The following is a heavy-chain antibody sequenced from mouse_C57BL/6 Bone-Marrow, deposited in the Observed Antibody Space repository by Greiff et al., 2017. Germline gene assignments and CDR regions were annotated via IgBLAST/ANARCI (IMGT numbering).Heavy chain of an antibody. Sequence: EVQVVQSGEGLVKPGASLKLSCAASGFTFSSYAMPWVRQTPEKRLEWVAYISSGGDYIYYADTVKGRYTMSRDNAKNTLHLQMSSLKSENTAMYYCTRHYGGYYFDYWGQGTTLTVSS. CDR3: TRHYGGYYFDY. J-gene: IGHJ2*01. CDR1: GFTFSSYA. CDR2: ISSGGDYI. D-gene: IGHD1-1*02. V-gene: IGHV5-9-1*02.